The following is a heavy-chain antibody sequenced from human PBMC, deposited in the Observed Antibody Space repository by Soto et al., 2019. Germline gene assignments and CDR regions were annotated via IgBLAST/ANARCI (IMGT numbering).Heavy chain of an antibody. Sequence: TLSLTCTVSGDSISTGGYYWSWIRQHPAKGLEWIGYIYYSGTTYYNPSLESRVTISADTSENQFSLKVNSVTVADTDVYYCASTYYTGSSGPFDYWGQGALVTVS. J-gene: IGHJ4*02. D-gene: IGHD3-22*01. CDR2: IYYSGTT. CDR3: ASTYYTGSSGPFDY. V-gene: IGHV4-31*03. CDR1: GDSISTGGYY.